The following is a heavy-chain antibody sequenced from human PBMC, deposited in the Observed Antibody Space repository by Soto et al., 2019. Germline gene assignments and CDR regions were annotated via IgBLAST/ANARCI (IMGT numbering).Heavy chain of an antibody. J-gene: IGHJ4*02. Sequence: QVQLQESGPGLVKPSGTLSLTCAVSGGSISSSNWWSWVRQPPGKGLEWLGEIYHSGSTNYNPSLKRLVTIAVDKSKNQFSLKLSSVTAADTAVYYCARVQCRGRIDCWGQGTLVTVSS. D-gene: IGHD2-15*01. CDR2: IYHSGST. CDR1: GGSISSSNW. CDR3: ARVQCRGRIDC. V-gene: IGHV4-4*02.